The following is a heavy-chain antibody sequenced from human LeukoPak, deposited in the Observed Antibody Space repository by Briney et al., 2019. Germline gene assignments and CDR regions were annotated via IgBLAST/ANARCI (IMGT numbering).Heavy chain of an antibody. CDR1: GITLSNYG. CDR3: AKRGVVIRVILVGFHKEAYYFDS. Sequence: GGSLRLSCAVSGITLSNYGMSWVRQAPGKGLQWVAGISGSGGGTSYADSVKGRFTISRDNPKNTLNLQMNSLRAEDTAVYFCAKRGVVIRVILVGFHKEAYYFDSWGQGALVTVSS. J-gene: IGHJ4*02. D-gene: IGHD3-22*01. V-gene: IGHV3-23*01. CDR2: ISGSGGGT.